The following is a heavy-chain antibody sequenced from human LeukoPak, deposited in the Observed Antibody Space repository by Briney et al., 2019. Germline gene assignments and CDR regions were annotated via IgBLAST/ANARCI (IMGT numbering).Heavy chain of an antibody. Sequence: SVKVSCKASVGTFSSYAISWVRQAPGQGLEWMGGIIPIFGTTNYAQKFQGRVTITTDEFTSTAYMELSSLRSEDTAVYYCAREGDGYSMDVWGKGTTVTVSS. D-gene: IGHD2-21*02. CDR1: VGTFSSYA. CDR2: IIPIFGTT. CDR3: AREGDGYSMDV. J-gene: IGHJ6*03. V-gene: IGHV1-69*05.